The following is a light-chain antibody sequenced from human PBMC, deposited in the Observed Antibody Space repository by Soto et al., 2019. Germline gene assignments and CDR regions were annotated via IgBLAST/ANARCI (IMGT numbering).Light chain of an antibody. V-gene: IGLV2-14*01. CDR1: SSDVGGYTY. CDR3: CSYTTSNTRQIV. Sequence: QSVLTQPASVSGSPGQAITISCTGTSSDVGGYTYVSWYQQHPGKAPKFIIYDVSNRPSGVSNRFSGSKSGNTASLTISGLQAEDEADYYCCSYTTSNTRQIVFGTGTKVTVL. J-gene: IGLJ1*01. CDR2: DVS.